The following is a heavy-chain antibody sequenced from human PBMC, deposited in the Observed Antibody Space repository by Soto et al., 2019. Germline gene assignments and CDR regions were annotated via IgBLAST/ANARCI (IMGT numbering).Heavy chain of an antibody. Sequence: GGSLRLSCAASGFTVNFNYMSWVRQAPGKGLEWVSSIYSGGSTHYADSVKGRFTISRDDSKNTVSLQMNSLRAEDTAVYYCARDRMFYGMDVWGQGTTVTVSS. CDR3: ARDRMFYGMDV. CDR1: GFTVNFNY. J-gene: IGHJ6*02. CDR2: IYSGGST. V-gene: IGHV3-53*01. D-gene: IGHD3-10*02.